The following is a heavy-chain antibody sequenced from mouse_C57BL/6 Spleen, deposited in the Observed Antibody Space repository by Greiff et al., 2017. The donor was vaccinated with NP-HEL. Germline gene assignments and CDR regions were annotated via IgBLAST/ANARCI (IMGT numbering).Heavy chain of an antibody. D-gene: IGHD2-3*01. Sequence: QVQLKESGAELVRPGASVTLSCKASGYTFTDYYINWVKQRPGQGLEWIARIYPGSGNTYYNEKFKGKATLTAEKSSSTAYMQLSSLTSEDSAVYFCARDDGYHYYAMDDWGQGTSVTVAS. V-gene: IGHV1-76*01. CDR2: IYPGSGNT. CDR3: ARDDGYHYYAMDD. CDR1: GYTFTDYY. J-gene: IGHJ4*01.